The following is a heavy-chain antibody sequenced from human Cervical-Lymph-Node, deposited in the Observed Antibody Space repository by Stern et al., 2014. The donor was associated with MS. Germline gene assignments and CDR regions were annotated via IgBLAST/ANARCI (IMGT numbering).Heavy chain of an antibody. CDR1: GFTFNYYG. D-gene: IGHD5-18*01. J-gene: IGHJ5*02. V-gene: IGHV3-33*01. CDR2: VWDHGRKT. Sequence: VQLVESGGGVIQAGGSLRLSCAASGFTFNYYGIHLVRQAPGKGLGWGGVVWDHGRKTSHADSVKGRFTISRDNSKNTVYLQMNSLRVEDTAVYYCGRDMDTSEHLSWLDPWGQGTLVSVSS. CDR3: GRDMDTSEHLSWLDP.